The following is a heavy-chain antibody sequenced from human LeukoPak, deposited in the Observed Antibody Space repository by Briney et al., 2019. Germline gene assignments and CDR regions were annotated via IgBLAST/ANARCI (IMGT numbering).Heavy chain of an antibody. CDR3: ATGANIAAAGTGLGY. V-gene: IGHV1-69*02. Sequence: SVKVSCKASGGTFSSYTISWVRQAPGQGLEWMGRIIPILGIANYAQKFQGRVTITADKSTSTAYMELSSLRSEDMAVYYCATGANIAAAGTGLGYWGQGTLVTVSS. CDR2: IIPILGIA. D-gene: IGHD6-13*01. CDR1: GGTFSSYT. J-gene: IGHJ4*02.